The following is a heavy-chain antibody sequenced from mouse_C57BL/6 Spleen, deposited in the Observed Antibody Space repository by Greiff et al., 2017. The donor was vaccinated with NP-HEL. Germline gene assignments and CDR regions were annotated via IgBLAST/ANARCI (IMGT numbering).Heavy chain of an antibody. V-gene: IGHV5-15*01. CDR3: ARPSLYYGMAMDY. Sequence: EVMLVESGGGLVQPGGSLKLSCAASGFTFSDYGMAWVRQAPRKGPEWVAFISNLAYSIYYADTVTGRFTISRENAKNTLYLEMSSLRSEDTAMYYCARPSLYYGMAMDYWGQGTSVTVSS. CDR2: ISNLAYSI. D-gene: IGHD1-1*01. CDR1: GFTFSDYG. J-gene: IGHJ4*01.